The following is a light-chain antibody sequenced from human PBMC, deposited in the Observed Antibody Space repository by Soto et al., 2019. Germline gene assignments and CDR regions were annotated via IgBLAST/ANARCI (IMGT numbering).Light chain of an antibody. CDR1: QGVSSY. V-gene: IGKV3-11*01. Sequence: EIVLTQSPATLSLSPGEGATLSCRASQGVSSYLAWYQQKPGQAPRLLIYDASNRATGIPARFSGSGSGTDFTLTISSLEPEDFAVYYCQQRSNWPPWVTFGQGTRLEIK. J-gene: IGKJ5*01. CDR2: DAS. CDR3: QQRSNWPPWVT.